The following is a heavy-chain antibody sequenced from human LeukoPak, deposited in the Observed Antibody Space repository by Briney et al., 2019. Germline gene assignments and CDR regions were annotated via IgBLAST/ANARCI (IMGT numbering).Heavy chain of an antibody. CDR2: ISHSGST. D-gene: IGHD6-19*01. Sequence: SETLSLTCAVYGGSFSGYYWSWIRQPPGKGLEWIGEISHSGSTNYNPSLKSRATISVDTSKNQFSLNVNSVTAADTAVYYCARDRSGEGWLDPWGQGTLVTVSS. CDR3: ARDRSGEGWLDP. V-gene: IGHV4-34*01. J-gene: IGHJ5*02. CDR1: GGSFSGYY.